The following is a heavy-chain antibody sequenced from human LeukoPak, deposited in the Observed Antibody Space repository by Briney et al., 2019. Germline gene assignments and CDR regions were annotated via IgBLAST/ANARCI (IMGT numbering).Heavy chain of an antibody. V-gene: IGHV4-59*01. CDR3: ARDPLSTNDLDI. CDR2: INYSGST. D-gene: IGHD1-1*01. J-gene: IGHJ3*02. Sequence: SETLSLACTVSGGSITNSYWNWIRQSPGKGLEWIGYINYSGSTNYNPSLKSRVTISVDTSKNQFSLKLSSVTAADTAVYFCARDPLSTNDLDIWGQGTMVTVSS. CDR1: GGSITNSY.